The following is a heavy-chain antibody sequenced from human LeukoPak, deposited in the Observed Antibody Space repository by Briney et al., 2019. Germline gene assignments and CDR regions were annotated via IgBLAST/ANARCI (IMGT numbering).Heavy chain of an antibody. Sequence: GASVKVSCKASGYTFTGYYMHWVRQAPGQGLEWMGWINPNSGGTNYAQKLQGRVTMTRDTSISTAYMELSRLRSDDTAVYYCARVTSSYCSGGSCFREKPHDAFDIWGQGTMVTVSS. V-gene: IGHV1-2*02. CDR2: INPNSGGT. J-gene: IGHJ3*02. D-gene: IGHD2-15*01. CDR1: GYTFTGYY. CDR3: ARVTSSYCSGGSCFREKPHDAFDI.